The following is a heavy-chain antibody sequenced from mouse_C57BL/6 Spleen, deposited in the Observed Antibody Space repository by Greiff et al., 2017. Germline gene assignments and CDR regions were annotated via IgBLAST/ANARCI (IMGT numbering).Heavy chain of an antibody. Sequence: QVQLKQPGAELVRPGSSVKLSCKASGYTFTSYWMHWVKQRPIQGLEWIGNIDPSDSETHYNQKFKDKATLTVDKSSSTAYMQRSSLTSEDSAVYYCATAQATDYAMDYWGQGTSVTVSS. J-gene: IGHJ4*01. CDR1: GYTFTSYW. D-gene: IGHD3-2*02. V-gene: IGHV1-52*01. CDR3: ATAQATDYAMDY. CDR2: IDPSDSET.